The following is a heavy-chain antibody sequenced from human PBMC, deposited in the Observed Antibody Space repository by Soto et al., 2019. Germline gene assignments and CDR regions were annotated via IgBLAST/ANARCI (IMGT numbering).Heavy chain of an antibody. J-gene: IGHJ6*02. Sequence: ATLSLTCAGSGGSFSGIYWTWIRQPPGEGLEWIGEINHSGTINFNPSLRSRLTISLDSSKEHFSLKLTSLTAADAAVYYCARADRTLVTSYGLDVWGQGTTVTVSS. D-gene: IGHD2-21*02. CDR1: GGSFSGIY. V-gene: IGHV4-34*01. CDR2: INHSGTI. CDR3: ARADRTLVTSYGLDV.